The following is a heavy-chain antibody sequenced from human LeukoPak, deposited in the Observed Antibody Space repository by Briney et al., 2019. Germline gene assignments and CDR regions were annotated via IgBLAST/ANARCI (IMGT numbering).Heavy chain of an antibody. V-gene: IGHV3-15*01. D-gene: IGHD3-9*01. CDR2: IKNKGDGGTT. CDR3: TTDAENYDILTGYYMDI. Sequence: NPGGSLRLSCAVSGFTFSNAWMSWVRQAPGKGLEWVGRIKNKGDGGTTDYAAPVKGRFTISRDDSKNTLYLQVNSLKTEDTAVYYCTTDAENYDILTGYYMDIWGQGTMVTVSS. J-gene: IGHJ3*02. CDR1: GFTFSNAW.